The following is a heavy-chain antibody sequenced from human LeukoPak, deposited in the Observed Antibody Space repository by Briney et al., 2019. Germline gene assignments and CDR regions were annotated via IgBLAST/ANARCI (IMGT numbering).Heavy chain of an antibody. V-gene: IGHV4-30-4*01. D-gene: IGHD3-22*01. CDR1: GGSISSGDYY. CDR2: IYYSGST. CDR3: ARAFLTYYYDSSGYYYFDY. J-gene: IGHJ4*02. Sequence: SQTLSLTCTVSGGSISSGDYYWSRIRQPPGKGLEWIGYIYYSGSTYYNPSLKSRVTISVDTSKNQFSLKLSSVTAADTAVYYCARAFLTYYYDSSGYYYFDYWGQGTLVTVSS.